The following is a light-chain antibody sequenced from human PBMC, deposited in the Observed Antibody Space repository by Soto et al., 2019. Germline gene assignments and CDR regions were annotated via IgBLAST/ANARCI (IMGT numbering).Light chain of an antibody. V-gene: IGLV1-40*01. Sequence: QSVLPQPPSVSGAPGPRVTISCTGSRSNIGAGYDVHWYQQLPGTAPKLLIYGNSNRPSRVPDRFSGSKSGTSASLAITGLQAEDEADYYCQSYDSSLSGWVFGGGTKLTVL. CDR2: GNS. CDR3: QSYDSSLSGWV. CDR1: RSNIGAGYD. J-gene: IGLJ3*02.